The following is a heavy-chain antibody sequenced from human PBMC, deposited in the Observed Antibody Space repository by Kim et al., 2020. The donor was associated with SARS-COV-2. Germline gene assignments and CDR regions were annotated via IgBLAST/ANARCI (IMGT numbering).Heavy chain of an antibody. D-gene: IGHD2-15*01. V-gene: IGHV1-2*06. CDR3: AGNLGYCSGGSCYGPYDAFDI. CDR2: INPNSGGT. J-gene: IGHJ3*02. Sequence: ASVKVSCKASGYTFTGYYMHWVRQAPGQGLEWMGRINPNSGGTNYAQKFQGRVTMTRDTSISTAYMELSRLRSDDTAVYYCAGNLGYCSGGSCYGPYDAFDIWGQGTMVTVSS. CDR1: GYTFTGYY.